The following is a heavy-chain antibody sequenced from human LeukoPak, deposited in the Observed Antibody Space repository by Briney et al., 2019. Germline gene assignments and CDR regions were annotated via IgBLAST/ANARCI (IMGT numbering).Heavy chain of an antibody. CDR3: AKDMVRGVIVLPRYYYYYGMDV. D-gene: IGHD3-10*01. J-gene: IGHJ6*02. V-gene: IGHV3-30*18. CDR2: ISYDGSNK. Sequence: GGSLRLSCAASGFTFSSYGMHWVRQAPGKGLEWVAVISYDGSNKYYADSVKGRFTISRDNSKNTLYLQMNSLRAEDTAVYYCAKDMVRGVIVLPRYYYYYGMDVWGQGTTVTVS. CDR1: GFTFSSYG.